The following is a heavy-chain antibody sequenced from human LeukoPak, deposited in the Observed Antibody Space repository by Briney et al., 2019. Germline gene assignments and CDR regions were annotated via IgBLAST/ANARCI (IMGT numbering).Heavy chain of an antibody. Sequence: SETLSLTCAVYGGCFSGYYWSWIRQPPGKGLEWIGQINHSGSTNYNPSLKSRVTISVDTSKNQFSLKLSSVTAADTAVYYCARGPRIWCSSTSCYTGGWFDPWGQGTLVTVSS. CDR3: ARGPRIWCSSTSCYTGGWFDP. CDR1: GGCFSGYY. CDR2: INHSGST. D-gene: IGHD2-2*02. J-gene: IGHJ5*02. V-gene: IGHV4-34*01.